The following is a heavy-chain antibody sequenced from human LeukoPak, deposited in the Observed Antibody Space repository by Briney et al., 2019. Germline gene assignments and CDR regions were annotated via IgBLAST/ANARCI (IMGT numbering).Heavy chain of an antibody. Sequence: ASVKVSCKASGYTFTSYGISWVRQAPGQGLAWMGWISAYNGNTNYAQKLQGRVTMTTDTSTSTAYMELRSLGSDDTAVYYCARDQALYDSSGYYEPFLPLTNLEYFQHWGQGTLVTVSS. CDR3: ARDQALYDSSGYYEPFLPLTNLEYFQH. J-gene: IGHJ1*01. CDR2: ISAYNGNT. D-gene: IGHD3-22*01. V-gene: IGHV1-18*01. CDR1: GYTFTSYG.